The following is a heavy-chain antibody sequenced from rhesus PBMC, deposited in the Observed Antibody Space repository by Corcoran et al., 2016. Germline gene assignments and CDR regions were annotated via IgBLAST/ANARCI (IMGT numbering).Heavy chain of an antibody. J-gene: IGHJ6*01. CDR3: AKETVATYGLDS. CDR1: GYSFTSYW. V-gene: IGHV5-2*01. Sequence: EVQLVQSGAAVKRPGESQKISCKTSGYSFTSYWISWVRQLPGKGLEWMGAFDPRDSDTSYSQSFQGQVTISADKSISTTYLQWSSLKASDSATYYGAKETVATYGLDSWGQGVVVTVSS. D-gene: IGHD2-21*01. CDR2: FDPRDSDT.